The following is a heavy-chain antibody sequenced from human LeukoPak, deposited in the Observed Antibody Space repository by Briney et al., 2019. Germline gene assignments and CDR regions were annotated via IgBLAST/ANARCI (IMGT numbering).Heavy chain of an antibody. CDR3: ARVGRQQLVTYFDY. V-gene: IGHV3-NL1*01. J-gene: IGHJ4*02. Sequence: GGSLRLSCAASGFTFSSYGMHWVRQAPGKGLEWVSVIYSGGSTYYADSVKGRFTISRDNSKNTLYLQMNSLRAEDTAVYYCARVGRQQLVTYFDYWGQGTLVTVSS. D-gene: IGHD6-13*01. CDR1: GFTFSSYG. CDR2: IYSGGST.